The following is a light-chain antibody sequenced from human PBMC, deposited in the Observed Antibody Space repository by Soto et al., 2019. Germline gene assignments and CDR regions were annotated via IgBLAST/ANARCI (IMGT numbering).Light chain of an antibody. Sequence: QSALTQPRSVSGSPGQSVTLSCTGTSSDVGGYHYVSWYQHHRGKAPKIIIYDVNKRPSGVPDRFSGSKSGNTASLTISGLQTEDEADYYCLLSYSGAYVFGTGTKLTVL. V-gene: IGLV2-11*01. CDR2: DVN. CDR3: LLSYSGAYV. J-gene: IGLJ1*01. CDR1: SSDVGGYHY.